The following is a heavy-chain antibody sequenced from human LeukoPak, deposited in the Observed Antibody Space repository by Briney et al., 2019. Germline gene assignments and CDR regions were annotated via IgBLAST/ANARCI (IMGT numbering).Heavy chain of an antibody. CDR3: ARDGSGWEGMDV. CDR1: GFTVSSNY. D-gene: IGHD6-19*01. Sequence: GGSLRLSCAASGFTVSSNYMSWVRQAPGKGLEWVSVIYSGGSTYYADSVKGRFTISRDNSKNTLYLQMNSLRAEDTAVYYCARDGSGWEGMDVWGQGTTVTVSS. V-gene: IGHV3-53*01. CDR2: IYSGGST. J-gene: IGHJ6*02.